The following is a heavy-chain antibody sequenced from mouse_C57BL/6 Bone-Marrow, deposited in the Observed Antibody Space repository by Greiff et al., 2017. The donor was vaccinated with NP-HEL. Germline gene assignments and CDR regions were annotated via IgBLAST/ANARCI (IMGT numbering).Heavy chain of an antibody. D-gene: IGHD1-1*01. CDR2: ISSGGDYI. V-gene: IGHV5-9-1*02. CDR3: TRDGFITTVVARYFDV. Sequence: EVKVVESGEGLVKPGGSLKLSCAASGFTFSSYAMSWVRQAPEKRLEWVAYISSGGDYIYYADTVKGRFTISRDNARNTLYLQMSSLKSEDTAMYYCTRDGFITTVVARYFDVWGTGTTVTVSS. CDR1: GFTFSSYA. J-gene: IGHJ1*03.